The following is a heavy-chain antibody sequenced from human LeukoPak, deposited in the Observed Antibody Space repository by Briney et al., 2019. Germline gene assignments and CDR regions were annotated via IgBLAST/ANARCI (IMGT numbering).Heavy chain of an antibody. J-gene: IGHJ4*02. CDR1: GFTFSHYW. D-gene: IGHD2-2*01. CDR2: IKQDGSEQ. Sequence: GGSLRLSCAASGFTFSHYWMTWVRQAPGKGLEWVANIKQDGSEQYYVDSVKGRFTISRDNAKNSLYLQMNSLRVEDTAVYYCARDRCSSTSCFYDYWGQGTLVTVSS. CDR3: ARDRCSSTSCFYDY. V-gene: IGHV3-7*01.